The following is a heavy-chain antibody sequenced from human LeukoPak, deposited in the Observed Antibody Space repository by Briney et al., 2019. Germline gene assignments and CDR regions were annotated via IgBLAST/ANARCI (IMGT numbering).Heavy chain of an antibody. CDR3: ASKWFGELLSDY. Sequence: GGSLRLSCAASGFTFSSYAMSWVRQAPGKGLEWVSAISGSGSSTYYADSVKGRFTISRDNSKNTLYLQMNSLRAEDTAVYYCASKWFGELLSDYWGQGTLVTVSS. V-gene: IGHV3-23*01. D-gene: IGHD3-10*01. J-gene: IGHJ4*02. CDR1: GFTFSSYA. CDR2: ISGSGSST.